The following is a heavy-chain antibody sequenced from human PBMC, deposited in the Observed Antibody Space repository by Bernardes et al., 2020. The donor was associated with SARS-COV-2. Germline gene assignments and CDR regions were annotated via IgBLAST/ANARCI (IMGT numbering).Heavy chain of an antibody. CDR2: ISASTRTT. J-gene: IGHJ3*02. Sequence: GGSLRLSCAASGFTFNTHSMNWVRQAPGKGLEWISYISASTRTTNYADSVKGRFTISRDNAKNSLSLQMNSLTDEDTALYYCARDGDSAMVTDALDIWRQGTMVTVSS. CDR1: GFTFNTHS. V-gene: IGHV3-48*02. CDR3: ARDGDSAMVTDALDI. D-gene: IGHD5-18*01.